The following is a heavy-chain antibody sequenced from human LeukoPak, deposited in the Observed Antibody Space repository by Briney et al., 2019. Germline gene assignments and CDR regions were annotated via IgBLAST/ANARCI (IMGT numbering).Heavy chain of an antibody. V-gene: IGHV3-53*01. CDR2: IYSGGRT. CDR1: GFTVNSNY. CDR3: ARVYYYGSWFDP. J-gene: IGHJ5*02. D-gene: IGHD3-10*01. Sequence: GGSLRLSCAASGFTVNSNYMSWVRQAPGKGLEWVSAIYSGGRTYYADALKGRFTISRDNSKKALYLQMDSLRDEDTAVYYCARVYYYGSWFDPWGQGTLVTVSS.